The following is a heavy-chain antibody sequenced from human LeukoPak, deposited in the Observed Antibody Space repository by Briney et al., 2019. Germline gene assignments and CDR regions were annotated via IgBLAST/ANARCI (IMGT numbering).Heavy chain of an antibody. D-gene: IGHD6-6*01. CDR3: ARHGVLSSSSADLYIDY. J-gene: IGHJ4*02. V-gene: IGHV4-4*09. CDR2: IYTSGST. Sequence: SETLSLTCTVSGGSISSYYWSWIRQPPGKGLEWIGYIYTSGSTNYNPSLKSRVTISVDTSKNQFSLKLSSVTAAHTAVYYCARHGVLSSSSADLYIDYWGQGTLVTVSS. CDR1: GGSISSYY.